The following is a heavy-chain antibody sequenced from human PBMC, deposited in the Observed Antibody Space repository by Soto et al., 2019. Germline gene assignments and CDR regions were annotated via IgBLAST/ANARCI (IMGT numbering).Heavy chain of an antibody. V-gene: IGHV4-39*01. CDR2: IYYSGST. CDR3: ARLAPGVCSSTSCYTGPNNWFDP. Sequence: QLQLQESGPGLVKPSETLSLTCTVSGGSISSSSYYWGWIRQPPGKGQEWIGSIYYSGSTYYNPSPNSRVTLSVDTSKTPFSLKLSSVTAADTAVYYCARLAPGVCSSTSCYTGPNNWFDPWGQGTLVTVSS. D-gene: IGHD2-2*02. J-gene: IGHJ5*02. CDR1: GGSISSSSYY.